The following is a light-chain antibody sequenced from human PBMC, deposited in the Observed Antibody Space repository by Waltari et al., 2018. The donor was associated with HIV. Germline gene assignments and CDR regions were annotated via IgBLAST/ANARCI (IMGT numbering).Light chain of an antibody. Sequence: DVLMTQSPLSLPVTLGQPASISCRSSQTLAFRDGNTYLSWFHQRPGQSPRRLIYKVSNRDSGVPDRFSGSGSGTVFTLRISRVEAEDVGLYYCMQGSHWPWTFGQGTKVEIK. CDR2: KVS. V-gene: IGKV2-30*01. CDR3: MQGSHWPWT. J-gene: IGKJ1*01. CDR1: QTLAFRDGNTY.